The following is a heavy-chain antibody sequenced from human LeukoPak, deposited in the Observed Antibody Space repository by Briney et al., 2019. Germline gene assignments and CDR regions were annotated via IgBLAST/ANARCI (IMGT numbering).Heavy chain of an antibody. CDR2: ISNTGSVI. V-gene: IGHV3-48*04. CDR1: GSTFSSHT. D-gene: IGHD2-2*01. Sequence: PGGSLRLSCAASGSTFSSHTMNWVRQAPGKGLEWISYISNTGSVIYYADSVKGRFTISRDNAKNSLYLQMNSLRAEDTAVYYCAGNLPAADCWGQGTLVTVSS. J-gene: IGHJ4*02. CDR3: AGNLPAADC.